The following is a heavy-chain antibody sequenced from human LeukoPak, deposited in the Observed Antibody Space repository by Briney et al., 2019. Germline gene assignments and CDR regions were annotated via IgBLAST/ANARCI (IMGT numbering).Heavy chain of an antibody. J-gene: IGHJ4*02. CDR3: ARDSNSGWYHNY. D-gene: IGHD6-19*01. CDR2: IYSDGSS. V-gene: IGHV3-66*01. CDR1: GFTVSANF. Sequence: GGSLRLSCAASGFTVSANFLSWVRQAPGKGLEWVSAIYSDGSSFYADSVRGRFIISRDRSRNIVFLQMNSLRADDTAVYYCARDSNSGWYHNYWGQGTLVTVSS.